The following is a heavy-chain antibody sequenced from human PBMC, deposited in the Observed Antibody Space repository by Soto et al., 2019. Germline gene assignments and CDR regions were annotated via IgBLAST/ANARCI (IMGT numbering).Heavy chain of an antibody. CDR1: GFTFSNYG. V-gene: IGHV3-30*03. D-gene: IGHD1-1*01. CDR2: ISYDGSNK. J-gene: IGHJ3*02. Sequence: QVQLVESGGGVVQPGRSLRLSCAASGFTFSNYGIHWVRQTPGKGLEWVADISYDGSNKNYADSVKGRFTISRDNSKNTLYLQVNSLRADDTAVYYCASLNTNYVCAIWGQGTMVTVSS. CDR3: ASLNTNYVCAI.